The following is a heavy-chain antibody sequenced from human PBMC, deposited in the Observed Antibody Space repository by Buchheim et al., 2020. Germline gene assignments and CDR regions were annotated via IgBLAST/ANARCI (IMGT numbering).Heavy chain of an antibody. J-gene: IGHJ4*02. CDR2: IYYSGST. CDR1: GGSISSSY. Sequence: QVQLQESGPGLVKPSETLSLTCTVSGGSISSSYWSWIRQPPGKGLEWIGYIYYSGSTYYNPSLKSRVTISVDTSKNQFSLKLSSVTAADTAVYYCARERGSSWYTGTPHYFDYWGQGTL. D-gene: IGHD6-13*01. CDR3: ARERGSSWYTGTPHYFDY. V-gene: IGHV4-59*12.